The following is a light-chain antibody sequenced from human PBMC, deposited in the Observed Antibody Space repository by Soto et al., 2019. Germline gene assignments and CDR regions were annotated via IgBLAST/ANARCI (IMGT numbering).Light chain of an antibody. CDR3: QQYDNWPWT. Sequence: EIVMTHSLATLSVSPGGRATLSSRASQSISYTLAWYQQKPGQAPRLLIHGASTRAPGFPARFSGSGSGTDFTLTTSSLQSEDFAVYYCQQYDNWPWTFGQGTKVDIK. CDR1: QSISYT. V-gene: IGKV3-15*01. J-gene: IGKJ1*01. CDR2: GAS.